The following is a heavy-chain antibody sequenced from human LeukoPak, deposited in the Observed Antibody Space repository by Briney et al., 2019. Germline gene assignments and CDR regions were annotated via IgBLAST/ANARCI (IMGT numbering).Heavy chain of an antibody. CDR3: ARGRYSSSFVNYYYGMDV. V-gene: IGHV4-4*07. J-gene: IGHJ6*02. Sequence: SETLSLTCTVSGGSISSYYWSWIRQPAGKGLEWIGRIYTSGSTNYNPSLKSRVTMSVDTSKNQFSLKLSSVTAADTAVYYCARGRYSSSFVNYYYGMDVWGQGTTVTVSS. D-gene: IGHD6-6*01. CDR1: GGSISSYY. CDR2: IYTSGST.